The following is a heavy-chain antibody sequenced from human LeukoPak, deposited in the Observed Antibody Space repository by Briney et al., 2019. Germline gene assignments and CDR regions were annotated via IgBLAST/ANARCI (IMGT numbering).Heavy chain of an antibody. CDR3: ARSFAAPYVVGTANWNDY. Sequence: ASVKVSCKASGYTFTGYYMHWVRQAPGQGLEWMGWINPNSGGTNYAQKFQGRVTMTRDTSISTAYLELSRLRADDTAVYYCARSFAAPYVVGTANWNDYWGQGTLVTVSS. D-gene: IGHD2-21*02. CDR2: INPNSGGT. J-gene: IGHJ4*02. V-gene: IGHV1-2*02. CDR1: GYTFTGYY.